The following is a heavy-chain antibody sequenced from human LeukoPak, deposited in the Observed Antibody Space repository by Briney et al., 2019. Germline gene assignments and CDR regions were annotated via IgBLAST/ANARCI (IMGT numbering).Heavy chain of an antibody. Sequence: SQTLSLTCTVSGGSISSGDYYWCWIRQPPGKGLEWIGYINYSGSTNYNPSLKSRVTISVDTSKDQFSLKLSSVTAADTAVYYCATELGAITMVRDPYAFDIWGQGTMVTVSS. J-gene: IGHJ3*02. D-gene: IGHD3-10*01. V-gene: IGHV4-30-4*01. CDR2: INYSGST. CDR3: ATELGAITMVRDPYAFDI. CDR1: GGSISSGDYY.